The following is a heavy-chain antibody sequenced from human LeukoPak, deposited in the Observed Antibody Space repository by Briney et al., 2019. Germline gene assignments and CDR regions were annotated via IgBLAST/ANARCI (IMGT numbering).Heavy chain of an antibody. CDR2: ISYDGSNK. CDR1: GFTFSSYG. Sequence: GGSLRLSCAASGFTFSSYGMHWVRQAPGKGLEWVAVISYDGSNKYYADSVKGRFTISRDNSKNTLYLQMNSLRAEDTAVYYCGNAAQKVFGSNQLDYGGQEPLATVS. CDR3: GNAAQKVFGSNQLDY. V-gene: IGHV3-30*18. J-gene: IGHJ4*02. D-gene: IGHD3-16*02.